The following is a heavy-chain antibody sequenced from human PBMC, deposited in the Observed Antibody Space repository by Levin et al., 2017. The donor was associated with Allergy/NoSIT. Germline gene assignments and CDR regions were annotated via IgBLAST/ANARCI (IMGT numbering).Heavy chain of an antibody. J-gene: IGHJ1*01. CDR2: INPNSGGT. V-gene: IGHV1-2*02. D-gene: IGHD6-13*01. CDR3: ARVRQGSSWYVDFQH. CDR1: GYTFTGYY. Sequence: ASVKVSCKASGYTFTGYYMHWVRQAPGQGLEWMGWINPNSGGTNYAQKFQGRVTMTRDTSISTAYMELSRLRSDDTAVYYCARVRQGSSWYVDFQHWGQGTLVTVSS.